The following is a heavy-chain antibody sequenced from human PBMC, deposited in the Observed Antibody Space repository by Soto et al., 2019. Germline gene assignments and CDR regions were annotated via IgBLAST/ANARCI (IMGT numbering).Heavy chain of an antibody. CDR1: GFTFSNYG. Sequence: QVQLVESGGGVVQPGRSLTLSCAASGFTFSNYGMHWVRQAPGKGLEWVAILWYDGSNKYYTDSVKGRFTICRDNSKNTLYLQMNSLRAEDTAVYYCASSAVAGTAYYYMDVWGKGTTVTVSS. CDR3: ASSAVAGTAYYYMDV. CDR2: LWYDGSNK. D-gene: IGHD6-19*01. V-gene: IGHV3-33*01. J-gene: IGHJ6*03.